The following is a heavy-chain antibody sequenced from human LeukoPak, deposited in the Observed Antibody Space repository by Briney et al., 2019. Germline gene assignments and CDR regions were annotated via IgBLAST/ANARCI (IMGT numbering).Heavy chain of an antibody. J-gene: IGHJ4*01. Sequence: PGGSLRLSCAASGFTFSRYHMHWVRQAPGKGLQWVAFIRYDESGQKYEASVKGRFTISRDNSKDTLSLQMHSLRLEDTAVSYCATQFYDSGSYYSPIHYWGRGSLVTVSS. V-gene: IGHV3-30*02. CDR2: IRYDESGQ. D-gene: IGHD3-10*01. CDR3: ATQFYDSGSYYSPIHY. CDR1: GFTFSRYH.